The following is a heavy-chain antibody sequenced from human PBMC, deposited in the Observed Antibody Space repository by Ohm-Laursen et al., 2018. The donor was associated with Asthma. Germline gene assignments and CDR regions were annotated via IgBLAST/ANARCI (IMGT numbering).Heavy chain of an antibody. CDR3: ARGHGYNLY. CDR1: GFSFSSYA. J-gene: IGHJ4*02. Sequence: SLRLSCTAPGFSFSSYAMHWVRQAPGMGLEWVAVISYGGSKKFYADSVKGRFTISRDNSKNTLYLQMNSLRAEDTAVYYCARGHGYNLYWGQGTLVTVSS. D-gene: IGHD5-24*01. CDR2: ISYGGSKK. V-gene: IGHV3-30*03.